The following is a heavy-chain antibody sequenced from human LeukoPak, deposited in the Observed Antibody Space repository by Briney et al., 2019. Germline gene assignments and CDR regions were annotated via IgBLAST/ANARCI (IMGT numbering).Heavy chain of an antibody. CDR3: ARDLGGSSGWYRYGMDV. CDR1: GFTFSSYG. CDR2: IWYDGSNK. D-gene: IGHD6-19*01. J-gene: IGHJ6*02. V-gene: IGHV3-33*01. Sequence: GRSLRLSCAASGFTFSSYGIHWVRQAPGKGLEWEAVIWYDGSNKYYADSVKGRFTISRDNSKNTLYLQMNSLRAEDTAVYYCARDLGGSSGWYRYGMDVWGQGTTVTVSS.